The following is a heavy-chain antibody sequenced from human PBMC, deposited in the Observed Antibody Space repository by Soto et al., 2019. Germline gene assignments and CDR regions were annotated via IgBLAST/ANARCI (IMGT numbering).Heavy chain of an antibody. CDR2: IHNSGTT. Sequence: PSETLSLTCTVSNDSLSNYYWSWIRQPPGKGLEWIGYIHNSGTTNYNPSLKSRVTISVETSKNQFSLKLNSVTAADTAVYYCASEVRITGCCFFDSWGQGTLVTVSS. CDR1: NDSLSNYY. J-gene: IGHJ4*02. V-gene: IGHV4-59*01. CDR3: ASEVRITGCCFFDS. D-gene: IGHD2-15*01.